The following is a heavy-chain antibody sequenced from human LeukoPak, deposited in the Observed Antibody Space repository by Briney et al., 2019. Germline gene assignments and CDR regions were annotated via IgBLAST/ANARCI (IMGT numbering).Heavy chain of an antibody. CDR2: INIEGSTT. J-gene: IGHJ4*02. D-gene: IGHD3-9*01. CDR3: VSDQTGHVVY. CDR1: GFSLSSYW. V-gene: IGHV3-74*03. Sequence: GGSLRLSCVDAGFSLSSYWALWVRQAPGKGLVWVSRINIEGSTTTYADSVKGRFTISRDNAKKTVSLQMNSLRAEDTAVYYCVSDQTGHVVYWGQGTLVTVSS.